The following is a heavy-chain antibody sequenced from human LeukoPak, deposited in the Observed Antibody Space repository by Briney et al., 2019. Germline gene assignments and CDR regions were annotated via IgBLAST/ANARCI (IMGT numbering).Heavy chain of an antibody. D-gene: IGHD3-10*01. CDR3: ARADLGFGWFGEYDY. CDR1: GYTFTSYG. V-gene: IGHV1-18*01. J-gene: IGHJ4*02. Sequence: ASVKVSCKASGYTFTSYGISWVRQAPGQGLEWMGWISAYNGNTNYAQKLQGRVTMTTDTSTSTAYMELSSLGSEDTAVYYCARADLGFGWFGEYDYWGQGTLVTVSS. CDR2: ISAYNGNT.